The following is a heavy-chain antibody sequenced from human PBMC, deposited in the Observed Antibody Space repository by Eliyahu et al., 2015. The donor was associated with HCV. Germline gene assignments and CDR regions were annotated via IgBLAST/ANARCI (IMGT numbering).Heavy chain of an antibody. V-gene: IGHV3-15*01. CDR1: IAW. D-gene: IGHD2-8*02. J-gene: IGHJ4*02. Sequence: IAWMNWVRQAPGKGLEWVGRIKSKSDDGTTDYATPVKGRFTISRDDSKNTLYLQMNSLKPEDTAVYFCATDPEVLLLVTGYGNWGQGTLVTVSS. CDR2: IKSKSDDGTT. CDR3: ATDPEVLLLVTGYGN.